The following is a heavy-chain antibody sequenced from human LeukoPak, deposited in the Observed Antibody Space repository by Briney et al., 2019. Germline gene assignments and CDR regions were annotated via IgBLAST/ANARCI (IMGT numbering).Heavy chain of an antibody. V-gene: IGHV3-21*01. CDR3: ARGYYDFWSGLSLGDY. CDR1: GFTFSSYS. CDR2: ISSSSSYI. D-gene: IGHD3-3*01. Sequence: GGSLRLSCAASGFTFSSYSMNWVRQAPGKGLEWVSSISSSSSYIYYADSVKGRFTISRDNAKNSLYLQMNSLRAEDTAVYYCARGYYDFWSGLSLGDYWGQGTLVTVSS. J-gene: IGHJ4*02.